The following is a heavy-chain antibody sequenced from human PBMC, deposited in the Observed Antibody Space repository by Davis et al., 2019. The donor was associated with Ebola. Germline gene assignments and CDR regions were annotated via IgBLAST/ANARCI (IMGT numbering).Heavy chain of an antibody. CDR2: MNPNSGNT. V-gene: IGHV1-8*01. CDR3: ARDPGATFYFDY. CDR1: GYTFTSYH. Sequence: ASVTVSCNASGYTFTSYHINWVRQATGQGLEWMGWMNPNSGNTGYAQKFQGRVTMTRDTSITTAYMELNRLRSDDTAIYYCARDPGATFYFDYWGQGTLVTVSS. J-gene: IGHJ4*02. D-gene: IGHD1-26*01.